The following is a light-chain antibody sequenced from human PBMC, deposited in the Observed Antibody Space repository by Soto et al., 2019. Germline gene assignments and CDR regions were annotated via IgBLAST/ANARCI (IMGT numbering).Light chain of an antibody. V-gene: IGKV1-27*01. CDR2: GAS. CDR3: QKYNIAPWT. Sequence: DIQMTQSPSSLSASVGDRVTITCRASQDISYSLAWYQQKPGKIPELLIYGASTLQPGVPSRFSGSGSGTDFTLTISSLQPEDVATYYCQKYNIAPWTFGQGTKVEIK. CDR1: QDISYS. J-gene: IGKJ1*01.